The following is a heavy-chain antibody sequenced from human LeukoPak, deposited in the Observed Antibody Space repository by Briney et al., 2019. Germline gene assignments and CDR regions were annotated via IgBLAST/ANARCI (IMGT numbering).Heavy chain of an antibody. CDR2: ISGSGGST. CDR3: ARGRTYYYDSSGYIDY. V-gene: IGHV3-23*01. J-gene: IGHJ4*02. D-gene: IGHD3-22*01. CDR1: GFTFSSYA. Sequence: GGSLRLSCAASGFTFSSYAMSWVRQAPGKGLEWVSAISGSGGSTYYADSVKGRFTISRDNSKNTLYLQMNSLRAEDTAVYYCARGRTYYYDSSGYIDYWGQGTLVTVSS.